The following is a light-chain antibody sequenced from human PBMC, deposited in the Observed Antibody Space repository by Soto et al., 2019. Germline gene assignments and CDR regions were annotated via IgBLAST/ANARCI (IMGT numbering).Light chain of an antibody. J-gene: IGKJ5*01. CDR1: QTVISSY. Sequence: EIVLTQPPGTLYLSPGERATLSCRASQTVISSYLAWYQQKPGQAPRLLIYGASPRATGIPARFSGSGSGTEFTLTISSLQSEDFAVYYCQQYNNWPPFTFGQGTRLEIK. V-gene: IGKV3D-15*01. CDR2: GAS. CDR3: QQYNNWPPFT.